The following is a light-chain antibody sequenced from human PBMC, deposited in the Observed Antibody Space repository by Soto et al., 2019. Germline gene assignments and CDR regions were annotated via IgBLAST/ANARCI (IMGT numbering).Light chain of an antibody. Sequence: DIRMPQSPSSLSASVGDRVTITCRASQRISTHLNWYQQKPGKAPNLLIYAAYNLQSGLPSRFSGSGSGTDFTLTISSLQPEDFATYYCQQSYSTPRTLGQGTKVDIK. CDR1: QRISTH. V-gene: IGKV1-39*01. J-gene: IGKJ1*01. CDR3: QQSYSTPRT. CDR2: AAY.